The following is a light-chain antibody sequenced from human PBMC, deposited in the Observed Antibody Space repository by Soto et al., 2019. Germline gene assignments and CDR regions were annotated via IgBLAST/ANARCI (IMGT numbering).Light chain of an antibody. J-gene: IGLJ1*01. V-gene: IGLV2-14*01. CDR2: EVS. CDR3: SSYRNNILV. CDR1: SSDVGGYNY. Sequence: QSALTQPASVSGSPGQWITISCTGTSSDVGGYNYVSWYQQHPGKAPKLLIYEVSNRPSGVSDRFSGSKSGNTASLAISGLQPEDEADYYCSSYRNNILVLGTGTKVPS.